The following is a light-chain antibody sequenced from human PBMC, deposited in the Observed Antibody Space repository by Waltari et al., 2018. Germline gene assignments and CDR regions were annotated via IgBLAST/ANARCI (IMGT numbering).Light chain of an antibody. J-gene: IGKJ1*01. CDR3: QHYLRLPVT. CDR1: QSVSRA. V-gene: IGKV3-20*01. CDR2: GAS. Sequence: EIVLTQSPGTLSLSLGERATVSCRASQSVSRALAWYQQKPGQAPRLRIYGASTRATGIPDRFSGSGSWTDVSLTISRLEPDDFAIYYCQHYLRLPVTFGQGTTVEI.